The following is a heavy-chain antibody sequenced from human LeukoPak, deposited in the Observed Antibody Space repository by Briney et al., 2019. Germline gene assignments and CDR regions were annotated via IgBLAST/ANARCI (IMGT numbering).Heavy chain of an antibody. J-gene: IGHJ4*02. V-gene: IGHV4-30-4*01. CDR1: GGSISSGDYY. CDR3: ARVGGHTVTTIDY. Sequence: PSQTLSLTCTVSGGSISSGDYYWSWIRQPPGKGLEWIGYIYYSGSTNYNPSLKSRVTISVDTSKNQFSLKLSSVTAADTAVYYCARVGGHTVTTIDYWGQGTLVTVSS. CDR2: IYYSGST. D-gene: IGHD4-17*01.